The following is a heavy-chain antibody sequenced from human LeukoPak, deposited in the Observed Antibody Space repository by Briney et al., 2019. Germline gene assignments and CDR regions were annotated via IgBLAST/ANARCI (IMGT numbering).Heavy chain of an antibody. D-gene: IGHD3-3*01. V-gene: IGHV4-61*01. CDR3: ATMKAVRVNDFWSGYPDY. CDR1: GGSIRSTTHY. J-gene: IGHJ4*02. CDR2: IYHSGTT. Sequence: WETLSLTCTVSGGSIRSTTHYWSWIRQPPGKGLEWIGYIYHSGTTNYNPSLRSRVTISVDTSKNQFSLKLSSVTAADTAVYYCATMKAVRVNDFWSGYPDYWGQGTLVTVSS.